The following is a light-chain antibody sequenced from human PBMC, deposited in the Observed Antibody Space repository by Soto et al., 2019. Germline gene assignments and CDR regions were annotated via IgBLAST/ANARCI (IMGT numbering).Light chain of an antibody. CDR3: QAWDSSSVV. CDR1: KLGSKY. CDR2: QDT. J-gene: IGLJ2*01. V-gene: IGLV3-1*01. Sequence: SYELTQPPSVSVSPGQTATITCSGDKLGSKYACWYQQKPGQSPVLVIYQDTKRPSGVPERFSGSNSGNTATLTSRGTQTMDEADYYCQAWDSSSVVFGGGTKLTVL.